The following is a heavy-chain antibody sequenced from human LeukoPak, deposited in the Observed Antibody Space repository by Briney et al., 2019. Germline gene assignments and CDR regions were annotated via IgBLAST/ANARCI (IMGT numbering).Heavy chain of an antibody. J-gene: IGHJ4*02. D-gene: IGHD3-10*01. CDR1: GFTFSRYW. CDR3: ARSGDGSRDYFDY. V-gene: IGHV3-7*01. CDR2: IKEDGSEK. Sequence: TGGSLRLSCAASGFTFSRYWMSWVRQAPGKGLEWVANIKEDGSEKDYVDSVKGRFTISRDNAKNSLDLQMNNLRAEDTAVYYCARSGDGSRDYFDYWGQGTLVTVSS.